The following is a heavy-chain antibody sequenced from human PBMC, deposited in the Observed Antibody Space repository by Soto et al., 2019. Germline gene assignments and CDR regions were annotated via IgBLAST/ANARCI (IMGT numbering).Heavy chain of an antibody. CDR3: ARAPSYKDLHLAFDY. V-gene: IGHV3-66*01. J-gene: IGHJ4*02. CDR2: IYTDTST. Sequence: EVQLVESGGGLVQPGGSLRLSCAASGFTVSSNYMSWVRQAPGKGLEWVSLIYTDTSTYFADSVKGRFTISRDNSKNTMDLQMTSLRAEDPAVYYGARAPSYKDLHLAFDYWGQGALVTVSS. CDR1: GFTVSSNY. D-gene: IGHD1-20*01.